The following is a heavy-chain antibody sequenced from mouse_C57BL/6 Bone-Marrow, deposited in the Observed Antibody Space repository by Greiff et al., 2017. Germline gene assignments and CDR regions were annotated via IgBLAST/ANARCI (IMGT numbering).Heavy chain of an antibody. V-gene: IGHV5-6*01. CDR3: ARHVTGTYFDV. J-gene: IGHJ1*03. CDR1: GFTFSSYG. D-gene: IGHD4-1*01. CDR2: ISSGSSYT. Sequence: EVNLVESGGDLVKPGGSLKLSCAASGFTFSSYGMSWVRQTPDKRLEWVATISSGSSYTYYPDSVKGRFTISRDNAKNTLYLKISSLKPEDTAMYYCARHVTGTYFDVWGTGTTVTVSS.